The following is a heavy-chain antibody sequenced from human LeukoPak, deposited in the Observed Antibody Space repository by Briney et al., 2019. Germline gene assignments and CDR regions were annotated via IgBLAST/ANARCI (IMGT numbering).Heavy chain of an antibody. V-gene: IGHV3-53*01. J-gene: IGHJ5*02. D-gene: IGHD3-10*01. CDR2: IYSGGTT. Sequence: PGRSLRLSCAASGFTVSRSYMIWARQAPGKGLEWVSVIYSGGTTYYADSVKGRFTISRDNAKNSLYLQMNSLRAEDTAVYYCASLFGSGPNWFDPWGQGTLVTVSS. CDR1: GFTVSRSY. CDR3: ASLFGSGPNWFDP.